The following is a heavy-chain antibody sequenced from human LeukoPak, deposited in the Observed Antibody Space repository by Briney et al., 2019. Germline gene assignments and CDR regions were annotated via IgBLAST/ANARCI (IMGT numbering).Heavy chain of an antibody. CDR2: NGTTT. Sequence: QPGGSLRLSCAASGFTFSSYWMHWVRQAPGKGLVWVSRNGTTTNYADSVKGRFTISRGNAKNTLYLQMNSLRAEDTAVYYCGRDLMSGYWGQGTLVTVSS. V-gene: IGHV3-74*01. CDR3: GRDLMSGY. J-gene: IGHJ4*02. D-gene: IGHD3-3*01. CDR1: GFTFSSYW.